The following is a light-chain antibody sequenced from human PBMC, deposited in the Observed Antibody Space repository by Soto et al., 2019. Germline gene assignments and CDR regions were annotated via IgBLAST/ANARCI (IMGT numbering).Light chain of an antibody. V-gene: IGLV2-14*01. CDR1: SSDVGGYNY. Sequence: QSVLTQPRSVSGSPGQSVTISCTGTSSDVGGYNYVSWYQQHPGKAPKLMIYEVSNRPSGVSNRFSGSKSGNTASLTISGLQAEDEADYYCSSYTSSSTPLVFGTGTKLTVL. CDR2: EVS. J-gene: IGLJ1*01. CDR3: SSYTSSSTPLV.